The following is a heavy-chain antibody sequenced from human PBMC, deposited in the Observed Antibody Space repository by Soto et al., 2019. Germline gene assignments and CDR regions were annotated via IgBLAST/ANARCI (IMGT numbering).Heavy chain of an antibody. CDR1: GFTFNSYA. Sequence: EVQLLECGGAFVQPGGSLRLSCAASGFTFNSYAMSWVRQAPGKGLEWVSAIGSDGTAIQYADSVKGRFTISKDNSNDMLYLQMNSRRAEDTAVYYCVRPGLTVPGTRYFDHWGQGALFTVSS. J-gene: IGHJ4*02. CDR2: IGSDGTAI. CDR3: VRPGLTVPGTRYFDH. D-gene: IGHD6-19*01. V-gene: IGHV3-23*05.